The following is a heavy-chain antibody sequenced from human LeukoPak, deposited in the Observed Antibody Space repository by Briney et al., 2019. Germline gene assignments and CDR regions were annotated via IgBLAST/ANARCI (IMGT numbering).Heavy chain of an antibody. CDR3: ARVPTGYYPFDY. D-gene: IGHD3-9*01. J-gene: IGHJ4*02. V-gene: IGHV4-30-4*01. CDR2: IYYSGST. Sequence: SQTLSLTCTVSGGSISSDDYYWNWIRQPPGKGLEWIGYIYYSGSTFYNPSLVSRVTISVDTSKNQFSLKLSSVTTPDTAMYYCARVPTGYYPFDYWGQGTLVTVSS. CDR1: GGSISSDDYY.